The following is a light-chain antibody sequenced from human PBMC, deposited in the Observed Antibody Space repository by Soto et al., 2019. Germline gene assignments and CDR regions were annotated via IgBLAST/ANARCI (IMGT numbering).Light chain of an antibody. CDR2: SNN. J-gene: IGLJ3*02. CDR1: RSNIGTNT. Sequence: QSVLTQPPSASGTAGQRVTISCSGSRSNIGTNTVHWYQQLPRTAPKLLIHSNNQRPSGGPDRFSGSKSGTSASLAISGLQSEDEADYYCAVWDDSLNGGVFGGGTKLTVL. CDR3: AVWDDSLNGGV. V-gene: IGLV1-44*01.